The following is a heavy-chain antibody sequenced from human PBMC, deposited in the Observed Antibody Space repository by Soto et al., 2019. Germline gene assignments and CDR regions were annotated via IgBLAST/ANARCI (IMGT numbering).Heavy chain of an antibody. D-gene: IGHD2-2*02. CDR1: GGAFVGYY. V-gene: IGHV4-34*01. CDR2: INHSGST. CDR3: ARERFIHTANNWFDP. J-gene: IGHJ5*02. Sequence: SVTLSLTWAVYGGAFVGYYCMWIRPPPGKGLKWIGEINHSGSTNYNPSLKSRVTISVDTSNNQFSLKLSSVTAADTSVYYCARERFIHTANNWFDPWGHTPLFTVST.